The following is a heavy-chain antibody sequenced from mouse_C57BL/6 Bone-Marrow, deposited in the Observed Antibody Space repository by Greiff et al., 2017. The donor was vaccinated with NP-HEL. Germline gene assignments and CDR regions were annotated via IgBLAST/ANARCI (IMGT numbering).Heavy chain of an antibody. V-gene: IGHV10-1*01. J-gene: IGHJ4*01. CDR3: MRQSNSWVMDY. CDR1: GFSFNTYA. CDR2: IRSKSTNYAT. Sequence: EVQLVESGGGLVQPKGSLTLSCAASGFSFNTYAMNWVRQAPGKGLEWVARIRSKSTNYATYYADAVKARFTISRDDSESMLYLQMNNLKTEDTTMYYCMRQSNSWVMDYWGQGTSVTVSS. D-gene: IGHD2-5*01.